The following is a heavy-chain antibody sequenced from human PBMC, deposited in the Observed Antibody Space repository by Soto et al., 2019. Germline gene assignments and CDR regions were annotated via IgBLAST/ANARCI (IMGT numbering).Heavy chain of an antibody. CDR1: GYTFTSYG. J-gene: IGHJ6*02. D-gene: IGHD3-10*01. Sequence: GASVKVSCKASGYTFTSYGISWVRQAPGQGLEWMGWISAYNGNTNYAQKLQGRVTMTTDTSTSTAYMELRSLRSDDTAVYYCAHGAPNTSHPPGYYYYGIDVWGQGTTVTVSS. V-gene: IGHV1-18*04. CDR2: ISAYNGNT. CDR3: AHGAPNTSHPPGYYYYGIDV.